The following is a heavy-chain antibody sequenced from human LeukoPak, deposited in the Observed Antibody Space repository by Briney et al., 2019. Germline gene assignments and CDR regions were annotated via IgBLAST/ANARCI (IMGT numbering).Heavy chain of an antibody. J-gene: IGHJ4*02. Sequence: GGSLRLSCAASGFTFSSYAMSWVRQAPGKGLEWVSFISSSSSSSSKYIYYADSVKGRFTISRDNAKNSLYLQMNSLRAEDTAVYYCARALVVPATPDYWGQGTLVTVSS. D-gene: IGHD2-15*01. CDR1: GFTFSSYA. V-gene: IGHV3-21*06. CDR3: ARALVVPATPDY. CDR2: ISSSSSSSSKYI.